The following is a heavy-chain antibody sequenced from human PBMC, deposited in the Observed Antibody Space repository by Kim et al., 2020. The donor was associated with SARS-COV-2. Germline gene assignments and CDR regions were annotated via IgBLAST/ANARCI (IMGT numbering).Heavy chain of an antibody. CDR1: GFTFSSYA. CDR2: ISYDGSNK. CDR3: AREPLRIVVVTNYFDY. D-gene: IGHD3-22*01. J-gene: IGHJ4*02. Sequence: GGSLRLSCAASGFTFSSYAMHWVRQAPGKGLEWVAVISYDGSNKYYADSVKGRFTISRDNSKNTLYLQMNSLRAEDTAVYYCAREPLRIVVVTNYFDYWGQGTLVTVSS. V-gene: IGHV3-30-3*01.